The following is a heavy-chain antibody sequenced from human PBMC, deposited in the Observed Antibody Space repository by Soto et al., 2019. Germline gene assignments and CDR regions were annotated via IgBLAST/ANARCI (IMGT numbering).Heavy chain of an antibody. Sequence: QVQLVQSGAEVKKPGFSVKVSCKASGGTFSSYAISWVRQAPGQGLEWMGGIIPIFGTANYAQKFQGRVTITADESTSTAYMELSSLRSEDTAVYYCARDVVVVCATPPRYYGMDVWGQGTTVTVSS. D-gene: IGHD2-15*01. J-gene: IGHJ6*02. V-gene: IGHV1-69*12. CDR2: IIPIFGTA. CDR3: ARDVVVVCATPPRYYGMDV. CDR1: GGTFSSYA.